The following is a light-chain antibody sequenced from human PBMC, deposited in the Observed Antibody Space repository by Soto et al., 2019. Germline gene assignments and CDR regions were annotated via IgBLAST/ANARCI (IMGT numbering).Light chain of an antibody. CDR3: HQYDSSPLT. V-gene: IGKV3-20*01. J-gene: IGKJ4*01. Sequence: EIGLTQSPGTLSLSPGERATLSCRASQSVSSSYLAWYQQKPGQAPRLLIYGASSRATGIPDRFSGSGSGTDFTLTISSLEPEDCAVYYCHQYDSSPLTFGGGTMVEIK. CDR1: QSVSSSY. CDR2: GAS.